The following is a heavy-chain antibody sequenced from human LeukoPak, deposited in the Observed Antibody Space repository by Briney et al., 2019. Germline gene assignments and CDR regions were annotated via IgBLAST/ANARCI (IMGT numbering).Heavy chain of an antibody. V-gene: IGHV4-39*07. Sequence: SETLSLTCTVSGGSLSSSSYYRGWIRQPPGKGLEWIGSIYYSGSTYYNPSLRSRVTISVYTSKNRFSLELSSVTAADTAVYYCARGRGDLNAFDFWGQGTMVTVSS. CDR2: IYYSGST. CDR1: GGSLSSSSYY. CDR3: ARGRGDLNAFDF. J-gene: IGHJ3*01. D-gene: IGHD3-10*01.